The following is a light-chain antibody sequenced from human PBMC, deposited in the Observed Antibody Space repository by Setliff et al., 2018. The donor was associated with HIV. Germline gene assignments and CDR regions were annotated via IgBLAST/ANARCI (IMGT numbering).Light chain of an antibody. CDR3: SSYTSSSTYV. CDR2: DVS. V-gene: IGLV2-14*03. Sequence: QSVLTQPASVSGSPGQSITISCTGTSSDVGGYNYVSWYQQNPGKAPKVMIYDVSKRPSGVSNRFSASKSGNTASLTIFGLQAEDEADYYCSSYTSSSTYVFGTGTKVTV. J-gene: IGLJ1*01. CDR1: SSDVGGYNY.